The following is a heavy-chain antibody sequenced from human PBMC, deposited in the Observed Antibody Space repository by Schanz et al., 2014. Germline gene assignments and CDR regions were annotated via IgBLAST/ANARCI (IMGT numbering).Heavy chain of an antibody. D-gene: IGHD6-6*01. J-gene: IGHJ4*02. V-gene: IGHV3-30-3*01. CDR3: VPMSIAAH. CDR2: ISHDGNNK. Sequence: QVDLVESGGGVVQPGRSLTLSCAVSTSLFSRSVIHWVRQAPGKGLEWAALISHDGNNKHYVDSVEGRFTISRDNSKSMLFLEMSSLRVEDTAVYYCVPMSIAAHWGQGTLVTVSS. CDR1: TSLFSRSV.